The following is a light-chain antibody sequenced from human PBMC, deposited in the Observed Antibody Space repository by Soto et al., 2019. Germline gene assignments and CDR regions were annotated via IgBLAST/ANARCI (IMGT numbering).Light chain of an antibody. V-gene: IGKV1-9*01. Sequence: QLTQSPSSLSASVVYIFTITGLASQGISSYLAWYQQKPGKAPKLMIYAAYTLQSGVPSRFSGSGSGTDFTITISSMQNEDFETYYCQKLNSYHITVGGGTKGDIK. CDR1: QGISSY. CDR2: AAY. J-gene: IGKJ4*01. CDR3: QKLNSYHIT.